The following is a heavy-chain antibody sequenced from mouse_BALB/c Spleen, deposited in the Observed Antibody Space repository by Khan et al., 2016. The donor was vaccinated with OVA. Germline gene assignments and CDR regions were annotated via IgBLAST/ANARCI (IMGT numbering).Heavy chain of an antibody. CDR3: ARAYYGNYREAMDY. V-gene: IGHV2-6-7*01. CDR2: IWGDGST. J-gene: IGHJ4*01. D-gene: IGHD2-10*01. CDR1: GFSLTGYG. Sequence: QVQLKESGPGLVAPSQRLSITCTVSGFSLTGYGVNWVRQPPGKGLEWLGMIWGDGSTDYNSVLKSRLSISKDNSKIQIFLKMNSLQTDDTARYDCARAYYGNYREAMDYWGQGTSVTVSS.